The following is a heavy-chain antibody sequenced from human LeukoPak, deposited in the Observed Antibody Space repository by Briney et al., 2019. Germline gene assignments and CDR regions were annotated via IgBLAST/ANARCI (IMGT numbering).Heavy chain of an antibody. D-gene: IGHD1-26*01. CDR2: IIPILGIA. CDR1: GGTFSSYA. CDR3: AREGKVGATRPSLGY. V-gene: IGHV1-69*04. Sequence: SVKVSCKASGGTFSSYAISWVRQAPGQGLEWMGRIIPILGIANYAQKFQGRVTITADKSTSTAYMELSSLRSEDTAVYYCAREGKVGATRPSLGYWGQGTLVTVSS. J-gene: IGHJ4*02.